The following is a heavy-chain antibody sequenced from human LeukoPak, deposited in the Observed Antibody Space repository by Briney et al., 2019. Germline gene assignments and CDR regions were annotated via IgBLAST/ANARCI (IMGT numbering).Heavy chain of an antibody. CDR1: GGSISSSSYY. D-gene: IGHD1-26*01. Sequence: SETLSLTCTVSGGSISSSSYYWGWIRQPPGKGLEWIGSIYYSGSTNYNPSLKSRVTISVDTSKNQFSLKLSSVTAADTAVYYCARAPSGSYFPLPFDYWGQGTLVTVSS. J-gene: IGHJ4*02. CDR2: IYYSGST. CDR3: ARAPSGSYFPLPFDY. V-gene: IGHV4-39*07.